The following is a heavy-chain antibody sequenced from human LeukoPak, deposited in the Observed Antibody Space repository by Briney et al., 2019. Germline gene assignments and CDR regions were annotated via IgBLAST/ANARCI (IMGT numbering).Heavy chain of an antibody. CDR2: IYYSGST. CDR1: GGSISSYY. J-gene: IGHJ4*02. D-gene: IGHD6-13*01. V-gene: IGHV4-59*01. CDR3: ARGAPVGSSWYSEPYYFDY. Sequence: SETLSLTCTVSGGSISSYYWSWIRQPPGKGLEWIGYIYYSGSTNYNPSLKSRVTISVDTSKNQFSLKLSSVTAADTAVYYCARGAPVGSSWYSEPYYFDYWGQATLVTVSS.